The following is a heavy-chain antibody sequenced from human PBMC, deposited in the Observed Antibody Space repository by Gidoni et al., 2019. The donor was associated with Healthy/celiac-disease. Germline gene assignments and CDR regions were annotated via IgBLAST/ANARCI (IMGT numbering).Heavy chain of an antibody. V-gene: IGHV3-9*01. CDR1: GFTFADYA. D-gene: IGHD6-19*01. CDR3: AKDTGSSGWYGYFDY. CDR2: ISWNSGSI. Sequence: EVQLVESGGGLVQPGRSLRLSCSASGFTFADYAMHWVRQAPGKGLEWVSGISWNSGSIGYADSVKGRFTISRDNAKNSLYLQMNSLRAEDTALYYCAKDTGSSGWYGYFDYWGQGTLVTVSS. J-gene: IGHJ4*02.